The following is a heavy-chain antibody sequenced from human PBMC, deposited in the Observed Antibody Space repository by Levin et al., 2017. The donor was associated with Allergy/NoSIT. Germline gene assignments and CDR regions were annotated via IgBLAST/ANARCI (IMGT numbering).Heavy chain of an antibody. V-gene: IGHV4-30-2*01. J-gene: IGHJ4*02. CDR1: GGSIRSGGYS. D-gene: IGHD5-18*01. CDR3: ARVAGYSYGYYFDY. Sequence: SQTLSLPCAVSGGSIRSGGYSWSWIRQPPGKGLEWIGNIYLSGSTNDNPSLKSRVTMSVDRSKNQFSLKLSYVTAADTAVYYCARVAGYSYGYYFDYWGPGTLVTVSS. CDR2: IYLSGST.